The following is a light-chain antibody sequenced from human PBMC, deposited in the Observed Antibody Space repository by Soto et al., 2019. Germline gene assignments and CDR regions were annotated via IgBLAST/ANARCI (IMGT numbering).Light chain of an antibody. CDR3: SSYTSSSTLV. J-gene: IGLJ1*01. CDR2: EVS. CDR1: SSDVGGYNY. V-gene: IGLV2-14*01. Sequence: QYVLTQPASVSGSPGQSITISCTGTSSDVGGYNYVSWYQQHPGKAPKLMIYEVSNRPSGVSNRFSGSKSGNTASLTISGLQAEDEADYYCSSYTSSSTLVFGTGTNVTV.